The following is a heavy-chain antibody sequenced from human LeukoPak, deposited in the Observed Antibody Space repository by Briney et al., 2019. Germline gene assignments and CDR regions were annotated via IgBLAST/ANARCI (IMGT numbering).Heavy chain of an antibody. V-gene: IGHV1-24*01. Sequence: ASVKVSCKASGGTFSSYAISWVRQAPGKGLEWMGGFDPEDGETIYAQKFQGRVTMTEDTSTDTAYMELSSLRSEDTAVYYCATVDILTGYPNWFDPWGQGTLVTVSS. CDR3: ATVDILTGYPNWFDP. J-gene: IGHJ5*02. CDR2: FDPEDGET. CDR1: GGTFSSYA. D-gene: IGHD3-9*01.